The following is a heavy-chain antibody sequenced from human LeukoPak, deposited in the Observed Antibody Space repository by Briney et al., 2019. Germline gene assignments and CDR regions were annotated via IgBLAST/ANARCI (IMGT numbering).Heavy chain of an antibody. V-gene: IGHV3-30*02. J-gene: IGHJ4*02. Sequence: PGGSLRLSCAASGITLSSNGMHSVRQAPGKGLDWVAFMRYDGSNQYYADSVKGRFTISRDTSRNTVYLHMNGLRAEDTAVYYCARLPDILSDNFAYWGQGTLVTVSS. CDR1: GITLSSNG. D-gene: IGHD2-15*01. CDR2: MRYDGSNQ. CDR3: ARLPDILSDNFAY.